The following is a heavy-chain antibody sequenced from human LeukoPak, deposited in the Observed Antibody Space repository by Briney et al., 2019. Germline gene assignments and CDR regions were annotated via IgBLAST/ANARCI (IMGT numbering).Heavy chain of an antibody. CDR3: ARSGIAVAAPFDY. Sequence: SVNVSCKASGGTFRSYAISWVRQAPGQGLEGMGRITPILGIANYAQKFQGRVTITADKSTSTAYMELSSLRSEDTAVYYCARSGIAVAAPFDYWGQGTLVTVSS. V-gene: IGHV1-69*04. D-gene: IGHD6-19*01. CDR1: GGTFRSYA. J-gene: IGHJ4*02. CDR2: ITPILGIA.